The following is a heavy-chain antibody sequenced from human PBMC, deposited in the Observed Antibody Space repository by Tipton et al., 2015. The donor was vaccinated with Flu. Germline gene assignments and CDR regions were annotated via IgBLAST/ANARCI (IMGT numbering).Heavy chain of an antibody. Sequence: TLSLTCSVSGGSVSSFFWSWIRQPAGKGLEWIGRIYTNGRTNYNPSLESRVSISADTSKNEFSLKLSSVTAADTAMYYCSSYYIRAFDIWGQGTMVTVSS. CDR2: IYTNGRT. V-gene: IGHV4-4*07. CDR3: SSYYIRAFDI. J-gene: IGHJ3*02. CDR1: GGSVSSFF. D-gene: IGHD3-10*01.